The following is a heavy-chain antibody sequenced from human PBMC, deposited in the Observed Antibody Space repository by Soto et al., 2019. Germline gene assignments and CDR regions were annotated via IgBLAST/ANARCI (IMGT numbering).Heavy chain of an antibody. CDR1: GYTFTKYW. J-gene: IGHJ4*02. CDR3: VRQSVKIESSVVPRSFDY. Sequence: PGGSLKISCEASGYTFTKYWIGWVRQMPGTGLEWMGIIYPRDYDTRYSPSFQDQVTMSVDKSIGTAYLPCSSLKASDTAMYYCVRQSVKIESSVVPRSFDYWGQGTLVTVSS. CDR2: IYPRDYDT. D-gene: IGHD2-15*01. V-gene: IGHV5-51*01.